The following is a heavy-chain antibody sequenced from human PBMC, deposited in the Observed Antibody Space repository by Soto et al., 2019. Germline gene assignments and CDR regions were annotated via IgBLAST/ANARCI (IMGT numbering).Heavy chain of an antibody. CDR1: GGSISSSSDY. Sequence: PSETQSLTYTVSGGSISSSSDYWGWIRQPPGKGLEWIGSIYYSGSTYYNPSLKSRVTISVDTSKNQFSLKLSSVTAADTAVYYCARAVRGYQLPSFPLGFDYWGQGTLVTVSS. CDR3: ARAVRGYQLPSFPLGFDY. J-gene: IGHJ4*02. CDR2: IYYSGST. V-gene: IGHV4-39*07. D-gene: IGHD2-2*01.